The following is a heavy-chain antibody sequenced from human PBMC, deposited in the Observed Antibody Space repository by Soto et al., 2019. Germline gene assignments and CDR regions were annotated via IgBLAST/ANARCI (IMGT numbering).Heavy chain of an antibody. D-gene: IGHD6-19*01. CDR2: ISWNSGSI. CDR1: GFTFDDYA. V-gene: IGHV3-9*01. Sequence: EVQLVESGGGLVQPGRPLRLSCAASGFTFDDYAMHWVRQAPGKGLEWVSGISWNSGSIDYADSVKGRFTISRDNAKNSLYLQMNSLRAEDTALYYCAKDYTSGLASYFDYWGQGTLVTVSS. CDR3: AKDYTSGLASYFDY. J-gene: IGHJ4*02.